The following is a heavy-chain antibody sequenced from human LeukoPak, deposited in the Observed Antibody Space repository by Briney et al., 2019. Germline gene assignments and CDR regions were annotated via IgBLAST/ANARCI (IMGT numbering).Heavy chain of an antibody. CDR3: AKMYYYDSSGYPDLDY. CDR2: ISYDGSNK. CDR1: GFTFSSYA. J-gene: IGHJ4*02. V-gene: IGHV3-30-3*01. Sequence: GGSLRLSCAASGFTFSSYAMHWVRQAPGKGLEWVAVISYDGSNKYYADSVKGRFTISRDDSKNTLYLQMNSLRAEDTAVYYCAKMYYYDSSGYPDLDYWGQGTLVTVSS. D-gene: IGHD3-22*01.